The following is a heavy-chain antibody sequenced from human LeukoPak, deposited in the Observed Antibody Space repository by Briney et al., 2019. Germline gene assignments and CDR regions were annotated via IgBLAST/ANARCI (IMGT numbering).Heavy chain of an antibody. V-gene: IGHV3-15*01. CDR3: TTDWGSGSFPYEAYGAFDI. Sequence: GGSLRLSCAASGFTFSNAWMSWVRQAPGKGLEWVGRIKSKTDGGTTDHAAPVKGRFTISRDDSKNMLYLQMNSLKTEDTAVYYCTTDWGSGSFPYEAYGAFDIWGQGTMVTVSS. J-gene: IGHJ3*02. D-gene: IGHD3-16*01. CDR2: IKSKTDGGTT. CDR1: GFTFSNAW.